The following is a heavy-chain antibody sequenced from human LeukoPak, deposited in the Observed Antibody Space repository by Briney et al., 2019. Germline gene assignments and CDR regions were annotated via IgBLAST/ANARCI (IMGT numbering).Heavy chain of an antibody. CDR1: GFTFSSYW. D-gene: IGHD2-2*01. J-gene: IGHJ6*03. V-gene: IGHV3-7*01. Sequence: GGSLRLSCAASGFTFSSYWMSWVRQAPGKGLGWVANIKQDGSEKYYVDSVKGRFTISRDNAKNSLYLQMNSLRAEDTAVYYCARDWGGYCSSTSCYSHMDVWGKGTTVTVSS. CDR3: ARDWGGYCSSTSCYSHMDV. CDR2: IKQDGSEK.